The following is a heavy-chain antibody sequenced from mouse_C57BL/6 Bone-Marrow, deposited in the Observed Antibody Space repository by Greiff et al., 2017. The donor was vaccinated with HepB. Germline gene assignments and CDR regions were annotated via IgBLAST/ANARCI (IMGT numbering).Heavy chain of an antibody. J-gene: IGHJ1*03. Sequence: EVQVVESVAELVRPGASVKLSCTASGFNIKNTYMHWVKQRPEQGLEWIGRIDPENGNTKYAPKFQGKATITADTSSNTAYLHLTSLTSEDTAIYYCARYSNYVWYFDVWGTGTTVTVSS. CDR1: GFNIKNTY. D-gene: IGHD2-5*01. V-gene: IGHV14-3*01. CDR3: ARYSNYVWYFDV. CDR2: IDPENGNT.